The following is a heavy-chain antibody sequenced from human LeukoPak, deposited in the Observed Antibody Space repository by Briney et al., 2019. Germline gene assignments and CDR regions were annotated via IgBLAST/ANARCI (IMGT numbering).Heavy chain of an antibody. CDR2: INPNSGGT. D-gene: IGHD3-22*01. V-gene: IGHV1-2*02. J-gene: IGHJ3*02. Sequence: ASVKVSCKASGYTFTGYHMHWVRQAPGQGLEWMGWINPNSGGTNYAQKFQGRVTMTRDTSISTAYMELSRLRSDDTAVYYCARASYDSSGYPRSDDAFDIWGQGTMVTVSS. CDR1: GYTFTGYH. CDR3: ARASYDSSGYPRSDDAFDI.